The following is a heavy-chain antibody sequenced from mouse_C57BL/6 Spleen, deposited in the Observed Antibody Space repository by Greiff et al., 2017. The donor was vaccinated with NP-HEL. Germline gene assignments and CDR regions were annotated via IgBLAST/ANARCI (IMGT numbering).Heavy chain of an antibody. CDR2: IYPRSGNT. V-gene: IGHV1-81*01. CDR1: GYTFTSYG. Sequence: VQLQQSGAELARPGASVKLSCKASGYTFTSYGISWVKQRTGQGLEWIGEIYPRSGNTYYNEKFKGKATLTADKSSSTAYMELRSLTSEDSAFYFCVSITTVVGPYFDVWGTGTTVTVSS. CDR3: VSITTVVGPYFDV. J-gene: IGHJ1*03. D-gene: IGHD1-1*01.